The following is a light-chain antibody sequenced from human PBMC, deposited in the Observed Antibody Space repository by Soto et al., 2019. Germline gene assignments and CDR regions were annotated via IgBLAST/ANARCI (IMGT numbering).Light chain of an antibody. J-gene: IGKJ5*01. CDR3: QQRSNWPPVIT. CDR2: DAS. Sequence: TLSFSPGEKATLSCRASQSVSSYLAWYQQTPGQAPRLLIYDASNRATGIPARFSGSGSGTDFTLTISSLEPEDFAVYYCQQRSNWPPVITFGQGTRLEIK. CDR1: QSVSSY. V-gene: IGKV3-11*01.